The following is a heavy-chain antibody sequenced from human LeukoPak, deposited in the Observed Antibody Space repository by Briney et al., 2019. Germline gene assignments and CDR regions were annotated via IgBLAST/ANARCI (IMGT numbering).Heavy chain of an antibody. D-gene: IGHD2-15*01. J-gene: IGHJ5*02. CDR3: ARDKEVVAVNWFDP. CDR1: GFTYSSYW. Sequence: PGGSLRLSCAASGFTYSSYWMHWVRQAPGKGLVWVSRINSDVSSTTYADSVRGRFTISRDNAKNTLYLQMNSLRAEDTAVYYCARDKEVVAVNWFDPWGQGTLVTVSS. V-gene: IGHV3-74*01. CDR2: INSDVSST.